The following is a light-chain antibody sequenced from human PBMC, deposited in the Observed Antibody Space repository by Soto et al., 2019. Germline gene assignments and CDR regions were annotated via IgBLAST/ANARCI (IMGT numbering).Light chain of an antibody. CDR2: DVS. J-gene: IGLJ1*01. CDR3: SSYTSSSTYV. CDR1: DSDVGGYEY. Sequence: QSALTQPASVSGSPGQSIIISCTGTDSDVGGYEYVSWYQQHPGKVPKLMIYDVSHRPSGVSHRFSGSKSGNTASLTISGLQAEDEADYYCSSYTSSSTYVFGTGTKLTVL. V-gene: IGLV2-14*03.